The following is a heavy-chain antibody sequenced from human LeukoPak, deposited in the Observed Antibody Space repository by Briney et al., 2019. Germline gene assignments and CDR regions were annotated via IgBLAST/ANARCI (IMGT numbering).Heavy chain of an antibody. CDR2: IWYDGSNK. Sequence: GGSLRLSCAASGFTFSSYGMHWVRQAPGKGLEWVAVIWYDGSNKYYADSVKGRFTISRDNSKNRLYLQMNSLRAEDTAVYYCARESEIAAAGISSGVFFDYWGQGTLVTVSS. D-gene: IGHD6-13*01. CDR1: GFTFSSYG. V-gene: IGHV3-33*01. J-gene: IGHJ4*02. CDR3: ARESEIAAAGISSGVFFDY.